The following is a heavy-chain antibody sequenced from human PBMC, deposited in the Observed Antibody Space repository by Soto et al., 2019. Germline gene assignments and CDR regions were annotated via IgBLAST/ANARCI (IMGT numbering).Heavy chain of an antibody. Sequence: GGSLRLSCAASGFTFDDYAMHWVRQVPGKGLEWVSGINWNSGSIGYADSVKGRFAISRDNAKNSLHLQMNSLRAEDTAFYYCVKDESINWYSGHFRHWGQGTLVTVS. J-gene: IGHJ1*01. V-gene: IGHV3-9*01. CDR2: INWNSGSI. CDR1: GFTFDDYA. CDR3: VKDESINWYSGHFRH. D-gene: IGHD6-13*01.